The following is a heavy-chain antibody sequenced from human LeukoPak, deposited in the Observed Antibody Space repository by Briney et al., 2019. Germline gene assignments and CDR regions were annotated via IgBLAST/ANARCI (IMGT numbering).Heavy chain of an antibody. Sequence: SETLSLTCAVYGGSFSGYYWSWLRQPPGKGLEWIGEINHSGSTNYNPSLKSRVTISVDTSKNQFSLKLSSVTAADTAVYYCARIRGAGADYYYYYMDVWGKGTTVTVSS. CDR3: ARIRGAGADYYYYYMDV. V-gene: IGHV4-34*01. CDR1: GGSFSGYY. CDR2: INHSGST. D-gene: IGHD3-3*01. J-gene: IGHJ6*03.